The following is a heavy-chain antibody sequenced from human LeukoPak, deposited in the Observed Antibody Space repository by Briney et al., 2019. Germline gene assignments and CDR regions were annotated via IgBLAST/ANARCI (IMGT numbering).Heavy chain of an antibody. J-gene: IGHJ4*02. CDR2: IYKSGST. D-gene: IGHD3-22*01. CDR1: GGSIGWDY. V-gene: IGHV4-4*07. CDR3: AREEYFQDSNGYSYYFHS. Sequence: PSETLSLTCTVSGGSIGWDYWSWIRQSAGKGLEWIGRIYKSGSTNYNPSFRSRVTMSVDTSRNQFSLNVTSVTAADTAVYYCAREEYFQDSNGYSYYFHSWGQGSLVTVSS.